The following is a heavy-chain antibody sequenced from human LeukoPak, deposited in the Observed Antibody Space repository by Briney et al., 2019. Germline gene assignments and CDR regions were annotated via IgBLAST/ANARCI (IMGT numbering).Heavy chain of an antibody. CDR2: IWYDGSNK. Sequence: GRSLRLSCAASGFTFSSYGMHWVRQAPGKGLEWVVVIWYDGSNKYYADSVKGRFTISRDNSKNTLYLQMNSLRAEDTAVYYCARDSDYDSSGYLVYWGQGTLVTVSS. V-gene: IGHV3-33*01. CDR3: ARDSDYDSSGYLVY. J-gene: IGHJ4*02. CDR1: GFTFSSYG. D-gene: IGHD3-22*01.